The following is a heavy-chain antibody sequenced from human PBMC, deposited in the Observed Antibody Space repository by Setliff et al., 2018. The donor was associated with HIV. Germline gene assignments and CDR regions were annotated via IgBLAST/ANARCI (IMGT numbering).Heavy chain of an antibody. Sequence: SETLSLTCTVSRGSIGSYYWSWIRQPPGKRLEWIGYIHSSGSTNYNPSLKSRVTITVDTSKNQFSLKVTSVTAADTAVYYCAKSETILTDYSYYSYYLDVWGEGTTVTVSS. J-gene: IGHJ6*03. D-gene: IGHD3-9*01. CDR1: RGSIGSYY. CDR3: AKSETILTDYSYYSYYLDV. V-gene: IGHV4-4*09. CDR2: IHSSGST.